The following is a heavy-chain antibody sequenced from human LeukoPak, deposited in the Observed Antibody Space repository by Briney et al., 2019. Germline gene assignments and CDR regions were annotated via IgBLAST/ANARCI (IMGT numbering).Heavy chain of an antibody. V-gene: IGHV3-21*01. D-gene: IGHD6-19*01. CDR1: GFTFSSYS. CDR2: ISSSSSYI. J-gene: IGHJ4*02. CDR3: AREYSSGWGGFDY. Sequence: GGSLRLSCAASGFTFSSYSMNWVRQAPGKGLEWVSSISSSSSYIYYADPVKGRFTISRDNAKNSLYLQMNSLRAEDTAVYYCAREYSSGWGGFDYWGQGTLVTVSS.